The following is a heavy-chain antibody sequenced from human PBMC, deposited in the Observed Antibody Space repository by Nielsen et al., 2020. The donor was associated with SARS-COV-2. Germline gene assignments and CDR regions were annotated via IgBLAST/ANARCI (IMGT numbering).Heavy chain of an antibody. CDR1: GFTFSSYS. Sequence: GESLRLSCAASGFTFSSYSMNWVRQAPGKGLEWVSSISSSSSYIYYADSVKGRFTISRDNAKNSLYLQMNSLRAEDTAVYYCARDGEIFGVVITFDYWGQGTLVTVSS. D-gene: IGHD3-3*01. CDR2: ISSSSSYI. V-gene: IGHV3-21*01. CDR3: ARDGEIFGVVITFDY. J-gene: IGHJ4*02.